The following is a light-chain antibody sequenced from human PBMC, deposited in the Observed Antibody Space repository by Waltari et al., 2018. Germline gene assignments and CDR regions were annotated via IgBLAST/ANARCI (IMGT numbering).Light chain of an antibody. V-gene: IGLV2-23*01. Sequence: QSALTQPASVSGSPGQSITISCTGTSSDVGSYNLVSWYQQHPGKAPKLMIYEGSTRPSGVSNRFSGSKAGNTASLTISGLQAEDEADYYCCSYAGRGVFGTGTKVTVL. CDR2: EGS. J-gene: IGLJ1*01. CDR1: SSDVGSYNL. CDR3: CSYAGRGV.